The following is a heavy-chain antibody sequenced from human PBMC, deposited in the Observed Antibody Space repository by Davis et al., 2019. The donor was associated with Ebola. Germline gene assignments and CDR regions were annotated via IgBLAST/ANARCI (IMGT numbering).Heavy chain of an antibody. CDR1: GHTFSDFF. V-gene: IGHV1-46*01. Sequence: ASVKVSCKASGHTFSDFFMHWIRQAPGQGLEWMGLVNPGGGTTTSAQKLQGRVTMTTDTSTSTAYMELRSLRSDDTAVYYCARGWTYYYGSGSYSTRYYFDYWGQGTLVTVSS. CDR2: VNPGGGTT. J-gene: IGHJ4*02. CDR3: ARGWTYYYGSGSYSTRYYFDY. D-gene: IGHD3-10*01.